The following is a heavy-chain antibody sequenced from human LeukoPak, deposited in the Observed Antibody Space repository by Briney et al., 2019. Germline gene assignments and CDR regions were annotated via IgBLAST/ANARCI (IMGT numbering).Heavy chain of an antibody. J-gene: IGHJ3*02. CDR1: GGSISSSNW. D-gene: IGHD5-12*01. Sequence: SETLSLTCAVSGGSISSSNWWSGVRQPPGQGLEWIGEIFHSGSTNYNPSLKSRVTISVDKSKNQFSLKLSSVTAADTAVYYCARIFGSGYDFRGAFDIWGQGTMVTVSS. V-gene: IGHV4-4*02. CDR3: ARIFGSGYDFRGAFDI. CDR2: IFHSGST.